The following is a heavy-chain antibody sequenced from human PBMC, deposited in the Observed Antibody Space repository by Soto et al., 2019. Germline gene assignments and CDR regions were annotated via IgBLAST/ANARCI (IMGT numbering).Heavy chain of an antibody. Sequence: PSETLSLTCTVSGDSVSSGDYYWSWIRQPPGKGLEWIGYIYYRGRINYNPSLKSRVTISVDTSKNQFSLKLSTVTAATTAVYYCARDEGGDCSRGSFDPVGHYWGQGTLVTFYS. CDR3: ARDEGGDCSRGSFDPVGHY. V-gene: IGHV4-61*08. J-gene: IGHJ4*02. D-gene: IGHD2-15*01. CDR2: IYYRGRI. CDR1: GDSVSSGDYY.